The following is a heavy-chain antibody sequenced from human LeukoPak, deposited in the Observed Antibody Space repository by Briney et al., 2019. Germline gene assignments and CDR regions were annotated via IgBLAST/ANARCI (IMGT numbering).Heavy chain of an antibody. V-gene: IGHV4-34*01. D-gene: IGHD1-26*01. J-gene: IGHJ4*02. CDR2: INHSGST. Sequence: SETLSLTCAVYGGSFSGYYWSWIRQPPGKGLEWIGEINHSGSTNYNPSLKSRVTISVDTSKNQFSLKLSSVTAADTAVYYCASSGSYIYWGQGTLVTASS. CDR3: ASSGSYIY. CDR1: GGSFSGYY.